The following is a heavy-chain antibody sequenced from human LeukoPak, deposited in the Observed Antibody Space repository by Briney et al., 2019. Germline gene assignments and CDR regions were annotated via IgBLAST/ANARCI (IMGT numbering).Heavy chain of an antibody. V-gene: IGHV3-11*04. D-gene: IGHD6-19*01. CDR1: GFTFSDYY. Sequence: GGSLRLSCAASGFTFSDYYMSWIRQAPGKGLEWVSYISSSGSTTYYADSVKGRFTISRDNSKNTLYLQMNSLRAEDTAVYYCARDGHGEQWLVRDYYYGMDVWGQGTTVTVSS. CDR3: ARDGHGEQWLVRDYYYGMDV. CDR2: ISSSGSTT. J-gene: IGHJ6*02.